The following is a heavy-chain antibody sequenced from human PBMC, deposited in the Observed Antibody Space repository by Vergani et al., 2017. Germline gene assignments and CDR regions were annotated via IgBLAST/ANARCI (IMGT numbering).Heavy chain of an antibody. CDR3: ARESLAAMPSYYFDY. CDR2: ISSSSSYI. D-gene: IGHD2-2*01. CDR1: GFTFSSYS. J-gene: IGHJ4*02. V-gene: IGHV3-21*01. Sequence: EVQLVESGGGLVKPGGSLRLSCAASGFTFSSYSMNWVRQAPGKGLEWVSSISSSSSYIYYADSVKGRFTISRDNAKNSLYLQMNSLRAEDTAVSYCARESLAAMPSYYFDYWGQGTLVTVSS.